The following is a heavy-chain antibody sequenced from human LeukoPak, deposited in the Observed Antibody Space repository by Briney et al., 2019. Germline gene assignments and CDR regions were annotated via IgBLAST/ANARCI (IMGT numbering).Heavy chain of an antibody. CDR3: AKSHGYGLVDI. CDR1: GGSISSYY. V-gene: IGHV4-59*12. CDR2: IYYSGST. D-gene: IGHD3-10*01. Sequence: SETLSLTCTVSGGSISSYYWSWIRQPPGKGLEWIGYIYYSGSTNYKPSLKSRVTISVDTSKNQFSLKLNSVTAADTAAYYCAKSHGYGLVDIWGQGTMVTVSS. J-gene: IGHJ3*02.